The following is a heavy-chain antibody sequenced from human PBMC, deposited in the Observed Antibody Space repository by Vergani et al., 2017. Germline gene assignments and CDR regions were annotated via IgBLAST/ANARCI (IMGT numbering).Heavy chain of an antibody. V-gene: IGHV4-61*01. CDR3: AKSYYYDSSGYLHTEYFQH. Sequence: QVQLQESGPGLVKPSQTLSLTCTVSGGSISSGSYYWSWIRQPPGKGLEWIGYIYYSGSTNYNPSLKSRVTISVDTSKNQFSLKLSSVTAADTAVYYCAKSYYYDSSGYLHTEYFQHWGQGTLVTVSS. D-gene: IGHD3-22*01. CDR2: IYYSGST. CDR1: GGSISSGSYY. J-gene: IGHJ1*01.